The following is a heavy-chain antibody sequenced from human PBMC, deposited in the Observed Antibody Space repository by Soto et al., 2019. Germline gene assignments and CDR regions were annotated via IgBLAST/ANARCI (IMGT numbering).Heavy chain of an antibody. V-gene: IGHV4-59*12. CDR2: IYYSGST. CDR3: ARDQLEGNWFDP. CDR1: GASISSYY. D-gene: IGHD1-1*01. Sequence: SETLSLTCTVSGASISSYYWNWIRQPPGKGLEWIGEIYYSGSTNYNPSLKSRVTISVDKSKNQFSLKLTSVTAADTAVYYCARDQLEGNWFDPWGQGTLVTVSS. J-gene: IGHJ5*02.